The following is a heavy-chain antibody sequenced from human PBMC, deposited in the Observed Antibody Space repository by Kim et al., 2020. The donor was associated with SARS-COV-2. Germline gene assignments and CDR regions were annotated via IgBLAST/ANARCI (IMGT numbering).Heavy chain of an antibody. J-gene: IGHJ6*02. CDR1: GFTFSSYA. CDR3: AREMWIQLWFDYYYGMDV. Sequence: GGSLRLSCAASGFTFSSYAMHWVRQAPGKGLEWVAVISYDGSNKCYADSVKGRFTISRDNSKNTLYLQMNSLRAEDTAVYYCAREMWIQLWFDYYYGMDVWGQGTTVTVSS. D-gene: IGHD5-18*01. CDR2: ISYDGSNK. V-gene: IGHV3-30-3*01.